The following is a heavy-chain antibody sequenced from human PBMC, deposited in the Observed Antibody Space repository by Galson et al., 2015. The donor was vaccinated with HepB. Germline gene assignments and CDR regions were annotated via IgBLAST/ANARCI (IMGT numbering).Heavy chain of an antibody. V-gene: IGHV3-15*01. CDR2: IKSKTDGATT. CDR1: GFTFNFYA. J-gene: IGHJ5*02. CDR3: TTDVYYSTYWSWLDP. Sequence: SLRLSCAASGFTFNFYAMTWVRHVPGKGLEWVGRIKSKTDGATTDYNAPVKGRFTISRDDSKNRLYLQMDRLKTEDTAVYYCTTDVYYSTYWSWLDPWGQGTLVTVSS. D-gene: IGHD2-8*02.